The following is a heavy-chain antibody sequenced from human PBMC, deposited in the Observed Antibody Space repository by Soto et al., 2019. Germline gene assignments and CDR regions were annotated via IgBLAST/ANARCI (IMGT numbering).Heavy chain of an antibody. V-gene: IGHV3-23*01. CDR2: ISGSXGST. D-gene: IGHD1-1*01. CDR1: GFTFSSYA. J-gene: IGHJ4*02. CDR3: AKGHWNDPYCFGY. Sequence: GGSLRLSCAASGFTFSSYAMSWVRQAPGKGLEWVSAISGSXGSTYYADSVKGRFTISRDNSKNTLYLQMNSLRAEDTAVYYCAKGHWNDPYCFGYWGQGTLVTVSS.